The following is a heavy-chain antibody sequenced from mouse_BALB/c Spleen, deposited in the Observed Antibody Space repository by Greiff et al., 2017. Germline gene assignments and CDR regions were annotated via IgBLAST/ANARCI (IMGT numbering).Heavy chain of an antibody. V-gene: IGHV5-12-1*01. CDR1: GFAFSSYD. CDR3: ARTQVITTGGGFDY. CDR2: ISSGGGST. J-gene: IGHJ2*01. Sequence: EVQGVESGGGLVKPGGSLKLSCAASGFAFSSYDMSWVRQTPEKRLEWVAYISSGGGSTYYPDTVKGRFTISRDNAKNTLYLQMSSLKSEDTAMYYCARTQVITTGGGFDYWGQGTTLTVSS. D-gene: IGHD1-2*01.